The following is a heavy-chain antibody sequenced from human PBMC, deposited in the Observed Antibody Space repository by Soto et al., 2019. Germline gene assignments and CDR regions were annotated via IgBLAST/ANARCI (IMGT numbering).Heavy chain of an antibody. CDR1: GFTFSSYA. Sequence: GGSLRLSCAASGFTFSSYAMSWVRQAPGKGLEWVSAISGSGGSTYYADSVKGRFTISRDNSKNTLYLQMNSLRAEDTAVYYCANWNDAESNYYYGMDVWGQGTTVTVSS. D-gene: IGHD1-1*01. V-gene: IGHV3-23*01. J-gene: IGHJ6*02. CDR3: ANWNDAESNYYYGMDV. CDR2: ISGSGGST.